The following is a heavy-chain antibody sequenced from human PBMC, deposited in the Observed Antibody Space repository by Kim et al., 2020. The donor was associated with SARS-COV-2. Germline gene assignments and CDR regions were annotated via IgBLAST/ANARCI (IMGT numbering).Heavy chain of an antibody. Sequence: SETLSLTCSVSGGSISSYNWNWIRQPPGKGLEWVGYIYYNGGTNYNPSLKSRVTILLDTSKNQFSLTLSSVTAADTAVYYCARGDSYYDRSGDYYYFMDVWGKGTTVTVSS. CDR2: IYYNGGT. D-gene: IGHD3-22*01. J-gene: IGHJ6*03. V-gene: IGHV4-59*01. CDR3: ARGDSYYDRSGDYYYFMDV. CDR1: GGSISSYN.